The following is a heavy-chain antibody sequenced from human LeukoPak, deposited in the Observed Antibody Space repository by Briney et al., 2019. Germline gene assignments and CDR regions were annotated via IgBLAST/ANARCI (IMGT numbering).Heavy chain of an antibody. CDR1: GGSFSGYY. D-gene: IGHD6-13*01. J-gene: IGHJ6*03. Sequence: SETLSLTCAVYGGSFSGYYWSWIRQPPGKGLEWIGEINHSGSTNYNPSLKSRVTISVDTSKNQFSLKLSSVTAADTAVYYCARGSSSWDGSNYYYYYYMDVWGKGTTVTVSS. CDR3: ARGSSSWDGSNYYYYYYMDV. V-gene: IGHV4-34*01. CDR2: INHSGST.